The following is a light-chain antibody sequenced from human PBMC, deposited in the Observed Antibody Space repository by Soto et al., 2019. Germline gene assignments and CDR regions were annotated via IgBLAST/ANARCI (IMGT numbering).Light chain of an antibody. V-gene: IGLV4-69*01. Sequence: QLVLTQSPSASASLGASVKLTCTLSSGHSNYAIAWHQQQPEKGPRYLMKLNSDGSHSKGDGIPDRFSGSSSGAERYLTISSLQSEDKADYYCQTWGTGFWVFGGGTKLTVL. J-gene: IGLJ3*02. CDR1: SGHSNYA. CDR2: LNSDGSH. CDR3: QTWGTGFWV.